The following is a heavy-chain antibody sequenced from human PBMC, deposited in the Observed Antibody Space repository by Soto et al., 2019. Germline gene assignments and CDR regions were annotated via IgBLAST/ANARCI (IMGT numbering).Heavy chain of an antibody. J-gene: IGHJ4*02. CDR2: INPNSGGT. CDR1: GYTFTGYY. V-gene: IGHV1-2*04. D-gene: IGHD2-15*01. CDR3: ARAIGYCSGGSCRYMYYFDY. Sequence: ASVKVSCKASGYTFTGYYMHWVRQAPGQGLEWMGWINPNSGGTNYAQKFQGWVTMTRDTSISTAYMELSRLRSDDTAVYYCARAIGYCSGGSCRYMYYFDYWGQGTLVTVSS.